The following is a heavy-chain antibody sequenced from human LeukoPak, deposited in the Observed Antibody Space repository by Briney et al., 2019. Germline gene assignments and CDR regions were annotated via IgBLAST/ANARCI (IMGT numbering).Heavy chain of an antibody. V-gene: IGHV1-2*02. CDR1: GYSFTDYY. CDR3: ARADRLDGGPYLIGP. D-gene: IGHD2-21*01. Sequence: ASVKVSCKTSGYSFTDYYMHWVRQAPGQGLEWMGWINPNSGGTSSAQKFQGRVTMTRDTSINTVYMEVSWLTSDDTAIYYCARADRLDGGPYLIGPWGQETLVTVFS. J-gene: IGHJ5*02. CDR2: INPNSGGT.